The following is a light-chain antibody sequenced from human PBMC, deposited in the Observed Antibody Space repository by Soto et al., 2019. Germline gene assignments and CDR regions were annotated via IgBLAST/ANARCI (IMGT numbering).Light chain of an antibody. V-gene: IGKV1-39*01. CDR2: AAS. CDR1: QNINIY. CDR3: QQTDSAPS. Sequence: DLQMTQSPASLSASVGDRVTITCRASQNINIYLNWYQQRAGKAPRLLIYAASKLQSGVPSRFSGSTSGTDFTLTINSLQPEDFATYYCQQTDSAPSFGGGTRVDIK. J-gene: IGKJ4*01.